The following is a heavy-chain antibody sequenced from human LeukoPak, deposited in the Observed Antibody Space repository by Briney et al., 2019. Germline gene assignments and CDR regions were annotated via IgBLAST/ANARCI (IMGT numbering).Heavy chain of an antibody. CDR3: ARDNVSSSWYQYDY. V-gene: IGHV1-69*13. CDR1: GGTFSSYA. J-gene: IGHJ4*02. CDR2: IIPIFGTA. Sequence: GASVKVSCKASGGTFSSYAISWVRQAPGQGLEWMGGIIPIFGTANYAQKFQGRVTITADESTSTAYMEPSSLRSEDTAVYYCARDNVSSSWYQYDYWGQGTLVTVSS. D-gene: IGHD6-13*01.